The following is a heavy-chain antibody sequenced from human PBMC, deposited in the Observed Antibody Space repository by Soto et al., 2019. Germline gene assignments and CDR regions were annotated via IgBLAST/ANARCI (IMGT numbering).Heavy chain of an antibody. Sequence: SETLSLTCAVYGGSFSGYYWTWIRQPPGKGLEWIGEINHSGTINFNPSLKSRLTISLDTSKKHFSLKLSSVTDADTAAYYCARADRTLVTSYSLDVWGQGTTVTVSS. J-gene: IGHJ6*02. D-gene: IGHD2-21*02. CDR1: GGSFSGYY. CDR2: INHSGTI. CDR3: ARADRTLVTSYSLDV. V-gene: IGHV4-34*01.